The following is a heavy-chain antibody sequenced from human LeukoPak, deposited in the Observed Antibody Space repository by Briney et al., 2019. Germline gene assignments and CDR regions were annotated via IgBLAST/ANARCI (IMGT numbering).Heavy chain of an antibody. Sequence: ASVTVSFKASGYTPTASYLHWVRQAPGQGLEWMAWINLNSGGTNYAQKFQGRVTVNRDTSISTAYMELSGLRSDDTALYYCARSITTMVHALHMWGQGTMVTVSS. CDR3: ARSITTMVHALHM. J-gene: IGHJ3*02. D-gene: IGHD5-18*01. V-gene: IGHV1-2*02. CDR2: INLNSGGT. CDR1: GYTPTASY.